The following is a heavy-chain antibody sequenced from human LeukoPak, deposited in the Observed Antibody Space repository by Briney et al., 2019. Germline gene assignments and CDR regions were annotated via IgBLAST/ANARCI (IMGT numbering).Heavy chain of an antibody. J-gene: IGHJ5*02. Sequence: PSETLSLTCTVSGDSISSSSHYWGWIRQPPGKGLEWIGSIYYSGSTYYNPSLKSRVTISIDTSRNQFSLKLSSVTAADTAVYYCASVRGVKEFSWFDPWGQGTLVTVSS. CDR1: GDSISSSSHY. CDR3: ASVRGVKEFSWFDP. D-gene: IGHD3-10*01. CDR2: IYYSGST. V-gene: IGHV4-39*07.